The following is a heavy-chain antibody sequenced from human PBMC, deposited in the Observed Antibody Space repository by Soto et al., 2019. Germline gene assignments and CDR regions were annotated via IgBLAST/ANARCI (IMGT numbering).Heavy chain of an antibody. CDR3: ATKKRGCSTIRGVVD. J-gene: IGHJ4*02. CDR2: VYYSGST. V-gene: IGHV4-39*01. Sequence: QLQLQESGPGLVKPSETLSLTCTVSGGSISSGSYYWGWIRQPPGKGLDWIGSVYYSGSTYYNPSLESRITISVDTSNNQFSLKLSSVTAADTAVYYCATKKRGCSTIRGVVDWGQGTLVTVSS. D-gene: IGHD3-10*01. CDR1: GGSISSGSYY.